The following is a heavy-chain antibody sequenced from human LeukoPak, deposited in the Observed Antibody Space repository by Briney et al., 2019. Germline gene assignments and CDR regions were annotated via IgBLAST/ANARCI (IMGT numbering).Heavy chain of an antibody. CDR3: AKGATVVVVTTIQY. CDR1: GFTFSSYA. Sequence: GGSLRLSCAASGFTFSSYAMSWVRQAPGKGLEWVSTISGSGGGTYYADSVKGRFTISRDSSKNTLFLQMNSLRAEDTAVYYCAKGATVVVVTTIQYWGQGTLVTVSS. D-gene: IGHD3-22*01. CDR2: ISGSGGGT. J-gene: IGHJ1*01. V-gene: IGHV3-23*01.